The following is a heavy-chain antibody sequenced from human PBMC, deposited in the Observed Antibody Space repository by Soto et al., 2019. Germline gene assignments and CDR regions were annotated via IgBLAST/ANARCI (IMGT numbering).Heavy chain of an antibody. Sequence: GSLRLSCAASGFTVSRNYMSWVRQAPGKVLDWVSVIYSDGSTYYADSVKGRFTISRDNSKNTLYLQMNSLRAEDTAVYYCARVGYAVTTGGPFDIWGKGKKVTV. V-gene: IGHV3-53*01. J-gene: IGHJ3*02. CDR3: ARVGYAVTTGGPFDI. CDR1: GFTVSRNY. CDR2: IYSDGST. D-gene: IGHD7-27*01.